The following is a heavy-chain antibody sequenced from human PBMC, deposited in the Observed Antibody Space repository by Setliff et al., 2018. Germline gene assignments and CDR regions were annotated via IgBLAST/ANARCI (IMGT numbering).Heavy chain of an antibody. Sequence: SETLSLTCVVDGMSFSEHYWGWIRQPPGKGLEWIGRIYYRGDTYYNASLKGRLTISVDTAQNQFSLRLTSVTAADTAVYYCARTGTYRYFDSWGQGTLVTAPQ. CDR2: IYYRGDT. CDR3: ARTGTYRYFDS. CDR1: GMSFSEHY. D-gene: IGHD1-1*01. J-gene: IGHJ4*02. V-gene: IGHV4-34*01.